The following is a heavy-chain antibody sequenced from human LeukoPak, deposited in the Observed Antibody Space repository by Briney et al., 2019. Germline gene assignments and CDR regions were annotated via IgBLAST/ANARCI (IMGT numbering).Heavy chain of an antibody. Sequence: PGGSPRLSCAASGFTFSSYSMNRVRQAPGKGLEWVSSISSSSSYIYYADSVKGRFTISRDNAKNSLYLQMNSLRAEDTAVYYCARDRAVAGTGANWFDPWGQGTLVTVSS. V-gene: IGHV3-21*01. CDR3: ARDRAVAGTGANWFDP. J-gene: IGHJ5*02. CDR2: ISSSSSYI. CDR1: GFTFSSYS. D-gene: IGHD6-19*01.